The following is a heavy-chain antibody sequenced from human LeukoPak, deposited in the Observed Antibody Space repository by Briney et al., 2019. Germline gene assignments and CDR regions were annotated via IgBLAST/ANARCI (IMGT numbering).Heavy chain of an antibody. J-gene: IGHJ4*02. CDR1: GGSISSYY. CDR2: IYDSGYS. V-gene: IGHV4-59*12. D-gene: IGHD5-24*01. CDR3: ARLPNYSPTPY. Sequence: SETLSLTCTVSGGSISSYYWSWIRRPPGKGLEWIGYIYDSGYSNYNPSLKSRVTISVDTSKNQFSLKLSSVTAADTAVYYCARLPNYSPTPYWGQGTLVTVSS.